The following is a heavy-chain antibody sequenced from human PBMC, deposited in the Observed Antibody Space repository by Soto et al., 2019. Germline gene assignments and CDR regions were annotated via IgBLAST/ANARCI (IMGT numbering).Heavy chain of an antibody. CDR1: GFTFSSYS. J-gene: IGHJ4*02. D-gene: IGHD6-13*01. Sequence: EVQLVESGGGLVKPGGSLRLSCAASGFTFSSYSMNWVRQAPGKGLEWVSSISSSSSYIYYADSVKGRFTISRDNAKNSLYLQMNSLRAEYTAVYYCARIVAAAGSGFDYWGQGTLVTVSS. V-gene: IGHV3-21*01. CDR2: ISSSSSYI. CDR3: ARIVAAAGSGFDY.